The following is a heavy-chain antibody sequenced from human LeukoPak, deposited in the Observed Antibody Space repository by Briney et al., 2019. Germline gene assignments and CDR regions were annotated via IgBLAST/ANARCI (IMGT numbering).Heavy chain of an antibody. D-gene: IGHD6-13*01. Sequence: SQTLSVTCAISGDSVSSNSAAWNWTRQSPSRGLEWLGRTYFRSKWYSDYTMSVKGRITINADTSKNQFSLQLTSVTPEDTAVYYCARSIPATGNNFDYWGQGTLVTVSS. CDR3: ARSIPATGNNFDY. J-gene: IGHJ4*02. CDR2: TYFRSKWYS. V-gene: IGHV6-1*01. CDR1: GDSVSSNSAA.